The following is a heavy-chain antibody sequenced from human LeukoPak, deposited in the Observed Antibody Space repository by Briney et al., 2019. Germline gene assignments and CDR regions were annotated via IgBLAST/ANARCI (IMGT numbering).Heavy chain of an antibody. CDR2: IRYDGSNE. CDR1: GFTFSYYG. CDR3: AKIEGEYQLANIPDS. V-gene: IGHV3-30*02. J-gene: IGHJ4*02. Sequence: QSGGSLRLSCAASGFTFSYYGMHWVRQAPGKGLEWVAFIRYDGSNEYYAESVKGRFTISRDNSKNTLYLQMNSLRVEDTAAYYCAKIEGEYQLANIPDSWGQGTLVTVSS. D-gene: IGHD3-16*01.